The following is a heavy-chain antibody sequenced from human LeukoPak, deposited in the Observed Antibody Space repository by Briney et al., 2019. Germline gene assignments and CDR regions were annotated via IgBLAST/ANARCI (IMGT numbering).Heavy chain of an antibody. D-gene: IGHD2-2*02. CDR2: ISWNSGSI. CDR3: AKDMGGYCSSTSCYTPFDY. V-gene: IGHV3-9*01. J-gene: IGHJ4*02. CDR1: GFTFDDYA. Sequence: GGSLRLSCAASGFTFDDYAMHWVRQAPGKGLEWVSGISWNSGSIGYADSVKGRFTISRDNAKNSLYLQMNSLRAEDTALYYCAKDMGGYCSSTSCYTPFDYWGQGTLVTVS.